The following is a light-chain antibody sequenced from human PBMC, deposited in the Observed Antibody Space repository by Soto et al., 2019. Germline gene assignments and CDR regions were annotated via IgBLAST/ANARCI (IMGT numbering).Light chain of an antibody. CDR3: TSYTSTSTPYV. CDR1: SSDVGRYTY. Sequence: QSALTQPASVSGSPGQSITISCAGTSSDVGRYTYVSWYQQHPGKAPKLIIDDVYNRPSGVSTRFSGSKSGNTASLTISGLQAEDEADYYCTSYTSTSTPYVFGGGTKVTVL. J-gene: IGLJ1*01. V-gene: IGLV2-14*01. CDR2: DVY.